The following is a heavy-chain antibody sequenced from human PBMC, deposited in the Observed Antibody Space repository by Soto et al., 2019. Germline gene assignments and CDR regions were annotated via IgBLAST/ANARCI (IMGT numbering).Heavy chain of an antibody. CDR2: IYHSGSI. CDR3: ARAPYTTMVTRWFDP. J-gene: IGHJ5*02. V-gene: IGHV4-39*07. CDR1: GGSISSSNYY. Sequence: PSETLSLTCTVSGGSISSSNYYWGWIRQPPGKGQEWNGEIYHSGSINYNPSLKIRVTISVDTSKNQFSLKLSSVTAADTAVYYCARAPYTTMVTRWFDPWGQGTLVTVSS. D-gene: IGHD5-18*01.